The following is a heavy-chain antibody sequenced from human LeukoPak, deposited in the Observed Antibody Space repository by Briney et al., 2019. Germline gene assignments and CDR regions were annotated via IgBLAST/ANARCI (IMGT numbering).Heavy chain of an antibody. CDR3: AREANLESFQWLGSIDY. D-gene: IGHD6-19*01. J-gene: IGHJ4*02. Sequence: GGSLRLSCAASGFIFSSYAMHWVRQAPGKGLEWVAVISYDGSNKYYADSVKGRFTISRDNSKNTLYLQMNSLRAEDTAVYYCAREANLESFQWLGSIDYWGQGTLVTVSS. CDR1: GFIFSSYA. CDR2: ISYDGSNK. V-gene: IGHV3-30*04.